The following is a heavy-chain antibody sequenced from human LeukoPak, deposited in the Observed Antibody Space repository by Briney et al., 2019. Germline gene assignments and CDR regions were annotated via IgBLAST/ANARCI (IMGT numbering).Heavy chain of an antibody. CDR1: GFTFSSYG. CDR3: AKAPPGEWDYYFDY. Sequence: GGSLRLSCAASGFTFSSYGMHWVRQAPGKGLEWVAVISYDGSDKYYADSVKGRFTISRDNSKNTLYLQMNSLRAEDTAVCYCAKAPPGEWDYYFDYWGQGTLVTVSS. V-gene: IGHV3-30*18. CDR2: ISYDGSDK. D-gene: IGHD1-26*01. J-gene: IGHJ4*02.